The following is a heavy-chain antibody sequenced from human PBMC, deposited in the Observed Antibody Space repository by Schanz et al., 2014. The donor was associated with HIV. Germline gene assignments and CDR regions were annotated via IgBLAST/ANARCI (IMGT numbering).Heavy chain of an antibody. D-gene: IGHD3-22*01. J-gene: IGHJ6*02. CDR3: ARDRHYYDSKYLGKGNYYYYYGMDV. Sequence: QVQLVESGGGVVQPGRSLRLSCVASGFNFNSYGIHWVRQAPGKGLEWMGVISYDGRNKYYADSVKGRFTISRDNSKNTLSLQMKSLRAEDTAMYYCARDRHYYDSKYLGKGNYYYYYGMDVWGQGTTVTVSS. CDR2: ISYDGRNK. V-gene: IGHV3-30*03. CDR1: GFNFNSYG.